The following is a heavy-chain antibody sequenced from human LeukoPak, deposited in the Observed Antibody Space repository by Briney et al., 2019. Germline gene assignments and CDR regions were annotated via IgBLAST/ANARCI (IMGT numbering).Heavy chain of an antibody. CDR3: ARERSSWYYLDY. J-gene: IGHJ4*02. Sequence: SQTLSLTCVISGDSVSSNIATWNWIRQSPSRGLEWLGRTYYRSQWYYDYAVSVTSRITINPDTSKNQFSLQLSSVTPEDTAVYFCARERSSWYYLDYWGQGMLVTVSS. D-gene: IGHD6-13*01. CDR1: GDSVSSNIAT. V-gene: IGHV6-1*01. CDR2: TYYRSQWYY.